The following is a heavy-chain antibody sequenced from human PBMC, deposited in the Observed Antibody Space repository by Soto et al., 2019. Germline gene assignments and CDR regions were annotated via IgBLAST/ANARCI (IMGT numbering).Heavy chain of an antibody. Sequence: QVQLQESGPGLLKPSGTLFLTCAVSGASVSSGNWWSWVRQPPGKGLEWIGEMHPSGNTNYNPSLKGRVSVSVDKSKNQLTLHLNSLTAADTAVYFCARHGDYFFDFWGQGTLVTVSS. CDR1: GASVSSGNW. D-gene: IGHD2-21*01. CDR3: ARHGDYFFDF. V-gene: IGHV4-4*02. J-gene: IGHJ4*02. CDR2: MHPSGNT.